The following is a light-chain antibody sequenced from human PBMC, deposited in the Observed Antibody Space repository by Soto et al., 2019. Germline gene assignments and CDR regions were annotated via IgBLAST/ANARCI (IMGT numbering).Light chain of an antibody. V-gene: IGLV1-44*01. CDR2: SND. CDR3: AAGDDSLDGLYV. Sequence: QSVLTQPPSASGTPGQRVTISCSGSSSNIGRNTVNWYQQLPGTAPKLLIYSNDQRPSGVPDRFSGSKSATSASLAISGLQAEDEADYYCAAGDDSLDGLYVFGTGTKLTVL. J-gene: IGLJ1*01. CDR1: SSNIGRNT.